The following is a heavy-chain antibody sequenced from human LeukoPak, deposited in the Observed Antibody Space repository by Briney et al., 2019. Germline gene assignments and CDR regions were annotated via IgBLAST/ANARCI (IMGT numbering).Heavy chain of an antibody. J-gene: IGHJ4*01. CDR1: GFSFTSYY. D-gene: IGHD1-26*01. CDR3: AREGRYSGSHTHDY. Sequence: PGESLKISCKASGFSFTSYYIGWVRQMPGKGLEWMGIIHPGDSDARYSPSFEDQVTISADMSINTAYLQWSSLKASDTAMYYCAREGRYSGSHTHDYWGHGTPVTVSS. CDR2: IHPGDSDA. V-gene: IGHV5-51*01.